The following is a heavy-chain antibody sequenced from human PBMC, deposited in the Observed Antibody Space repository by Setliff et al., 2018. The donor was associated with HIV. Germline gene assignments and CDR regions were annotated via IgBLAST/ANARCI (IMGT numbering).Heavy chain of an antibody. V-gene: IGHV4-59*08. J-gene: IGHJ4*02. CDR3: ARHRDGGTYPLDY. CDR2: IYYSGNT. Sequence: PSETLSLTCTVSGGSITVYYWSWIRQPPGKGLEWIGWIYYSGNTRYNPSLKSRVTISLDTSKNLFSLQLTSVTAADTAVYYCARHRDGGTYPLDYWGQGTLVTVSS. CDR1: GGSITVYY. D-gene: IGHD1-26*01.